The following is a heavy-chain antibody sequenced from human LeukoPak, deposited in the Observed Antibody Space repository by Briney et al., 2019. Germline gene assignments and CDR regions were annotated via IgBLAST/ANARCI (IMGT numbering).Heavy chain of an antibody. CDR1: GGSFSGYY. Sequence: SETLSLTCAVYGGSFSGYYWSWIRQPPGKGLEWIGEVNHSGSTNYNPSLKSRVTISVDTSKNQFSLKLSSVTAADTAVYYCARVYTSGWYLGDYWGQGTLVTVSS. V-gene: IGHV4-34*01. CDR3: ARVYTSGWYLGDY. J-gene: IGHJ4*02. CDR2: VNHSGST. D-gene: IGHD6-19*01.